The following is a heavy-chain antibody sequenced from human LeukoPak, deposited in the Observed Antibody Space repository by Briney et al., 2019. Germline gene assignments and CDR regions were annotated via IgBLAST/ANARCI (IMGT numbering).Heavy chain of an antibody. CDR1: GGSISSYY. Sequence: SETLSLTCTVSGGSISSYYWSWIRQPAGKGLEWIGRIYTSGSTNYNPSLKSRVTMSVDTSKNQFSLKLSSVTAADSAVYYCARDDIAAAGTPFDYWGQGTLVTVSS. V-gene: IGHV4-4*07. CDR3: ARDDIAAAGTPFDY. CDR2: IYTSGST. J-gene: IGHJ4*02. D-gene: IGHD6-13*01.